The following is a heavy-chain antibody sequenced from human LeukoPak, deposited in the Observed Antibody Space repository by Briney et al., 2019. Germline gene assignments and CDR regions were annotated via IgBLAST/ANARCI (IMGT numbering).Heavy chain of an antibody. V-gene: IGHV3-30-3*01. CDR3: ARDHLDSSGNYRSYYFDS. CDR1: GFTFSTYA. D-gene: IGHD3-22*01. Sequence: SGGSLRLSCAASGFTFSTYAIHWVRQAPGKGLEWVAVASHDGSNKYYADSVKGRFTISRDNSKNTLYLQMNSLRVEDTAVYYCARDHLDSSGNYRSYYFDSWGQGTLVTVSS. CDR2: ASHDGSNK. J-gene: IGHJ4*02.